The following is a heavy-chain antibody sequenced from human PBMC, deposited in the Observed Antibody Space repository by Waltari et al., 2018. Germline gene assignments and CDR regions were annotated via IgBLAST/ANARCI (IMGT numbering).Heavy chain of an antibody. D-gene: IGHD2-21*02. CDR2: INHSGNK. J-gene: IGHJ6*02. CDR1: GGSFSGYY. V-gene: IGHV4-34*02. CDR3: VRLEDCSGPGGNCYSGDSFALDV. Sequence: QVQLQQWGAGLLQPSETLSLTCAVYGGSFSGYYWGWFRQPPGKGLEWIGEINHSGNKNYHPSLRRRVTRLVDTSKSQFSLKLNSVTAADTAVYYCVRLEDCSGPGGNCYSGDSFALDVWGQGTTVTVSS.